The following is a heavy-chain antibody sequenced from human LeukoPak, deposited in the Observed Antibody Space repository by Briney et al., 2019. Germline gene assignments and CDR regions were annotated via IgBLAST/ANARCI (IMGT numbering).Heavy chain of an antibody. CDR1: GYTFTRYY. D-gene: IGHD5-18*01. CDR2: INPNSGGT. J-gene: IGHJ5*02. Sequence: ASVKVSCKASGYTFTRYYMHWVRQAPRQRLEWMGWINPNSGGTNYAQKFQGRVTIIRDTSLSTAYMELSGLRSDDTAVYYFSRDFRAAMVSDWFDPWGQGTLVTVSS. V-gene: IGHV1-2*02. CDR3: SRDFRAAMVSDWFDP.